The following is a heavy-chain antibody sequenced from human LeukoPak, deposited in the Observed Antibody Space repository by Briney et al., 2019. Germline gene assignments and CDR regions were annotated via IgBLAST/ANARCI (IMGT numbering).Heavy chain of an antibody. V-gene: IGHV4-39*07. Sequence: PSETLSLTCTISGDSIGSTLYYWAWIRQPPGKGLEWIGTIYYTGSTYYNPSLKSRVTISMDTSKNQFSQKLTSVTAADTAVYYCASMPGSASGWGQGTLVTVSS. CDR1: GDSIGSTLYY. J-gene: IGHJ4*02. D-gene: IGHD2-2*01. CDR2: IYYTGST. CDR3: ASMPGSASG.